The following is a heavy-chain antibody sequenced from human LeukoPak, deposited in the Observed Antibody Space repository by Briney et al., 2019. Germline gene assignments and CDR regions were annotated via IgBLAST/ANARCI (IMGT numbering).Heavy chain of an antibody. Sequence: SETLSLTCTVSGGSISSFYWSWIRQPPGKGLEWIGYISYSGSTNYNPSLKSRVTISVDTSKHQFSLKLRSVTAADTAVYYCASLRKRGGAFDIWGQGTMVTVSS. CDR1: GGSISSFY. CDR2: ISYSGST. CDR3: ASLRKRGGAFDI. V-gene: IGHV4-59*12. J-gene: IGHJ3*02.